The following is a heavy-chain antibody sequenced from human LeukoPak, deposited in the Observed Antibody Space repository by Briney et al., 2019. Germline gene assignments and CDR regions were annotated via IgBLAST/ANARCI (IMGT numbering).Heavy chain of an antibody. V-gene: IGHV1-69*02. CDR3: ARATYCGGDCYSNY. J-gene: IGHJ4*02. D-gene: IGHD2-21*01. CDR2: IIPILGIA. CDR1: GGTFSSYT. Sequence: ASVKVSCKASGGTFSSYTISWVRQAPGQGLEWMGRIIPILGIANYAQKFQGRVRITADKSTSTAYMELSSLRSEDTAVYYCARATYCGGDCYSNYWGQGTLVTVSS.